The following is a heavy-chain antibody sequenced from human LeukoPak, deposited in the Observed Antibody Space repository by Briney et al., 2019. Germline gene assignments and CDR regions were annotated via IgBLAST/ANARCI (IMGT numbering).Heavy chain of an antibody. D-gene: IGHD3-10*01. V-gene: IGHV3-21*01. CDR2: TEPGTGS. Sequence: GGSLRLSCAASGFTFSTCSMNWVRLAPGKGLEWVSSTEPGTGSIADPVQGRFTISRDNAHNSLYLQMNSLRVEDTAVYYCARDYRDAYGYRYFDLWGRGTLVTVSS. J-gene: IGHJ2*01. CDR3: ARDYRDAYGYRYFDL. CDR1: GFTFSTCS.